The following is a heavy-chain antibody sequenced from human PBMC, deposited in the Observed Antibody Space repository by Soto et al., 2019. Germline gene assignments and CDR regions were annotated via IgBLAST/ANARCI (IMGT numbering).Heavy chain of an antibody. Sequence: PXVCLSLACAGSSFNVSNYAVNVVRQAPGKGLEWVAVILYDGSVQHYADSVKGRFTVSRDNSKNTVYLQMNSLTPEDTATYYCAREASVAALNWFDPWGQATLVTVSS. CDR3: AREASVAALNWFDP. CDR2: ILYDGSVQ. V-gene: IGHV3-30-3*01. J-gene: IGHJ5*02. D-gene: IGHD6-6*01. CDR1: SFNVSNYA.